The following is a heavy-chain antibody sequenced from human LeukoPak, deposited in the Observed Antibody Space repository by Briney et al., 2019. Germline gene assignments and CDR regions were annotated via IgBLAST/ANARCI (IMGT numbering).Heavy chain of an antibody. J-gene: IGHJ4*02. D-gene: IGHD3-22*01. CDR3: VRGPDSSGYYSGGYFDY. V-gene: IGHV4-34*01. Sequence: PSETLSLTCAVYGGSFSGYYWSWIRQPPGKGLEWFGEINHSGSTNYNPSLKSRVTISVDTSKNQFSLKLSSVTAADTAVYYCVRGPDSSGYYSGGYFDYWGKGILVTVSS. CDR2: INHSGST. CDR1: GGSFSGYY.